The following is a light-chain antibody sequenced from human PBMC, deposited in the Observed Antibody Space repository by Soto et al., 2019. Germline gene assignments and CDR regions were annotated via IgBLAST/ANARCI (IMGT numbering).Light chain of an antibody. V-gene: IGLV2-23*01. J-gene: IGLJ2*01. Sequence: QSALTQPASVSGSPGQSITISCTGTSSDVGSYNLVSWYQQHPGKAPKLMIYEGSKRPSGVSNRFSGSKSGNTASLTISGLQAEDGADYYCCSDAGRWVFGGGTKVTVL. CDR2: EGS. CDR3: CSDAGRWV. CDR1: SSDVGSYNL.